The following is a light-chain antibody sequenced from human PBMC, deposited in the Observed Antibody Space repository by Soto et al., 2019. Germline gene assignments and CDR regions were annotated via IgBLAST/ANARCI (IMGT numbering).Light chain of an antibody. J-gene: IGKJ1*01. V-gene: IGKV3-15*01. CDR1: QSVSSK. CDR2: GAS. CDR3: QQYNNWPIWT. Sequence: EIVMTQSPATLSVSPGERATLSCRASQSVSSKLAWYQQKPGQAPRLLIYGASTRATGIPARFSGSGSGTEFTLTISSLQSEDFAVYYCQQYNNWPIWTFGQGTKVDIK.